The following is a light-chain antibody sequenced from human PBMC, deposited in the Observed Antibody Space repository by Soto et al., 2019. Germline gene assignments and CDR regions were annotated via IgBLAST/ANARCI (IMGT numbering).Light chain of an antibody. J-gene: IGKJ1*01. CDR3: QKYDSPPRT. CDR2: SAS. CDR1: QDIRKK. V-gene: IGKV1-6*01. Sequence: ASQMTQSPSSLSASVGDRVTITCRTSQDIRKKLGWFKQKPGKAPELLIYSASTLKSGVPSRFSGSGSGTDFALTISSLQPEDVATYYCQKYDSPPRTFGQGTKVDIK.